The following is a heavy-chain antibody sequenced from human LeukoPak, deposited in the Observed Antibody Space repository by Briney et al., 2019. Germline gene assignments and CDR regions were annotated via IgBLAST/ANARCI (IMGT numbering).Heavy chain of an antibody. D-gene: IGHD3-16*02. Sequence: GGSLRLSCAASEFTFSSYSMNWVRQAPGKGLEWVSSISSSSDYIYYADSVKGRFTISRDNAKNSLYLQMNSLRAEGTAVYYCAKEGTQNYVWGSYRYNWGQGTLVTVSS. CDR3: AKEGTQNYVWGSYRYN. J-gene: IGHJ4*02. CDR1: EFTFSSYS. CDR2: ISSSSDYI. V-gene: IGHV3-21*04.